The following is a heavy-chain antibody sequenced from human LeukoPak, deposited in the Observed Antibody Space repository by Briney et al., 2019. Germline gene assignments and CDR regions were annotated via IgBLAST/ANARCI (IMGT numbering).Heavy chain of an antibody. CDR2: IYYSGST. D-gene: IGHD3-10*01. Sequence: SETLSLTCTVSGGSISSSSYYWGWIRQPPGKGLEWIGSIYYSGSTYYNPSLKSRVTISVDTSKNQFSLKLSSVTAADTAVYYCARITMVRGVEIDYWGQGTLVTVSS. V-gene: IGHV4-39*07. CDR1: GGSISSSSYY. CDR3: ARITMVRGVEIDY. J-gene: IGHJ4*02.